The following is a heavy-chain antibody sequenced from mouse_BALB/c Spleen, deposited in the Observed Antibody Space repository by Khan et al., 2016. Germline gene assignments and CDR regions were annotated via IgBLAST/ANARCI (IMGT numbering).Heavy chain of an antibody. V-gene: IGHV14-3*02. Sequence: VQLQQSGAELVKPGASVKLSCTASGFNIKDTYIHWVIQRPEQGLEWIGRVYPANGNTKYDPKFQGKATITADTSSNTAYLQLSSLTSEDTAFCYCGSSLITTEDYWGQASTLTVSS. J-gene: IGHJ2*01. CDR1: GFNIKDTY. CDR3: GSSLITTEDY. D-gene: IGHD2-4*01. CDR2: VYPANGNT.